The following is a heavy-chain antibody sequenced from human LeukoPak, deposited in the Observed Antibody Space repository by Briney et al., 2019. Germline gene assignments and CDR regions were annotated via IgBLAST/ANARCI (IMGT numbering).Heavy chain of an antibody. CDR3: AKGVVPEWSDMWFGELFDY. CDR2: ISYDGIKD. J-gene: IGHJ4*02. D-gene: IGHD3-10*01. V-gene: IGHV3-30*16. CDR1: GFTLSSLP. Sequence: PGGSLTLSCVGSGFTLSSLPLHWVRRAPGKGREWFAVISYDGIKDYYSDSVKGRFTISRDNAKNTLYLQINSLRPDDTAVYYCAKGVVPEWSDMWFGELFDYWGQGILVTVSS.